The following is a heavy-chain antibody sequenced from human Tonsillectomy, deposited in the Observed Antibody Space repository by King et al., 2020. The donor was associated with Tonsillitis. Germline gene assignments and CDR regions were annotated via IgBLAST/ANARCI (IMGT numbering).Heavy chain of an antibody. CDR2: ISFDGSNK. D-gene: IGHD7-27*01. J-gene: IGHJ4*02. CDR1: GFTFGSYG. V-gene: IGHV3-33*05. CDR3: ARERLYNLGWGIDH. Sequence: QVQLVESGGGVVQPGRSLRLSCETSGFTFGSYGMHWVRQAPGKGLEWVAVISFDGSNKHQRDSVEGRFTISRDNSKNTVYLQMNSLRAEDTAVYYCARERLYNLGWGIDHWGQGTLVTVSS.